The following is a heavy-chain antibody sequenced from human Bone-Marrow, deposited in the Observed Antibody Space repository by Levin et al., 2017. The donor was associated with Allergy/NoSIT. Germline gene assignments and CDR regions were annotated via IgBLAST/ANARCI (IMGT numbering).Heavy chain of an antibody. CDR3: ARELIHTHYFDH. V-gene: IGHV3-33*01. CDR1: GFTFSTFG. CDR2: IWHDSSNE. Sequence: RAGGSLRLSCAASGFTFSTFGMHWVRLAPGRGLEWVSSIWHDSSNEFYAHSVKGRFTISRDNSKNTLYLHMNSLTAEDSGVYYCARELIHTHYFDHWGQGTLVTVSS. J-gene: IGHJ4*02.